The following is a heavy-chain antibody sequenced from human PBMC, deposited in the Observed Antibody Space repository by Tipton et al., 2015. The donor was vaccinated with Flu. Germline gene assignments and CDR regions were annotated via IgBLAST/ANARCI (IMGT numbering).Heavy chain of an antibody. Sequence: TLSLTCTVSGASISGGDLYWSWIRQPAGKGLEWIGRIYTGGNTNYNASLKSRVTISMNTSKNQFSLTLTSVTAADTAVYFCVRNWYFYDTTAYFALEYFDSWGPGTLVTVSS. CDR1: GASISGGDLY. CDR3: VRNWYFYDTTAYFALEYFDS. J-gene: IGHJ4*02. CDR2: IYTGGNT. V-gene: IGHV4-61*02. D-gene: IGHD3-22*01.